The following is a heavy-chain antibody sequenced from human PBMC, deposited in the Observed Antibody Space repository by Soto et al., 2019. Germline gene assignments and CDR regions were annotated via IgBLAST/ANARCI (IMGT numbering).Heavy chain of an antibody. V-gene: IGHV4-34*01. CDR1: GGSFSGYY. CDR3: AGCSGGSCYSGLNWFDP. CDR2: INHSGST. D-gene: IGHD2-15*01. J-gene: IGHJ5*02. Sequence: SETLSLTCAVYGGSFSGYYWSWIRQPPGKGLEWIGEINHSGSTNYNPSLKSRVTISVDTSKNQFSLKLSSVTAADTAVYYCAGCSGGSCYSGLNWFDPWGQGTLVTVSS.